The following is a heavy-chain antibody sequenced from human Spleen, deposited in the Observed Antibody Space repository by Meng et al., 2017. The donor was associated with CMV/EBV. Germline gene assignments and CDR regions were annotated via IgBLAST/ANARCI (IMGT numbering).Heavy chain of an antibody. D-gene: IGHD2-2*01. Sequence: GESLKISCAASGFTVSSNYMSWVRQAPGKGLEWVSVIYSGGSTYYADSVKGRFTISRDNSKNTLYLQMNSLRAEDTAVYYCARYCSSTSCYGPPYFDYWGQGTLVTVSS. J-gene: IGHJ4*02. CDR3: ARYCSSTSCYGPPYFDY. CDR2: IYSGGST. V-gene: IGHV3-66*02. CDR1: GFTVSSNY.